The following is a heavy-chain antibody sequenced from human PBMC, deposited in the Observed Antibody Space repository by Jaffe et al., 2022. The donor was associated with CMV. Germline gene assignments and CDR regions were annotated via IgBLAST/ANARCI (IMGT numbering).Heavy chain of an antibody. J-gene: IGHJ6*02. CDR3: ARGVGTGYSSSWYPSEDLSYYYYYGMDV. Sequence: QVQLVQSGAEVKKPGSSVKVSCKASGGTFSSYAISWVRQAPGQGLEWMGGIIPIFGTANYAQKFQGRVTITADESTSTAYMELSSLRSEDTAVYYCARGVGTGYSSSWYPSEDLSYYYYYGMDVWGQGTTVTVSS. D-gene: IGHD6-13*01. CDR2: IIPIFGTA. V-gene: IGHV1-69*01. CDR1: GGTFSSYA.